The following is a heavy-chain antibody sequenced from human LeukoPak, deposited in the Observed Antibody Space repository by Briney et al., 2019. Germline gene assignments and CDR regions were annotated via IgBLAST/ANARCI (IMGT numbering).Heavy chain of an antibody. CDR1: QFTFSSHC. Sequence: GGSLRLSCAASQFTFSSHCMSWFRQAPGKGLEWVANINQDGSEKYYVDSVKGRFTISRDNTKSSLFLQMNTLRPEDTAVYYCSRDPTYYDRSGYAYWGQGTVVTVSS. J-gene: IGHJ4*02. V-gene: IGHV3-7*01. CDR2: INQDGSEK. CDR3: SRDPTYYDRSGYAY. D-gene: IGHD3-22*01.